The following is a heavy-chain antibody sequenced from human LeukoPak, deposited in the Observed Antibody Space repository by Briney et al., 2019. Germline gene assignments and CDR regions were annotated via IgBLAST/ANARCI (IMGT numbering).Heavy chain of an antibody. CDR1: GFTFSSYG. V-gene: IGHV3-23*01. CDR2: ISGSGGST. CDR3: AKDLYYYDSSGFDY. Sequence: GGTLRLSCAASGFTFSSYGMSWVRQAPGKGLEWVSAISGSGGSTYYADSVKGRLTISRDNSKNTLYLQMNSLRAEDTAVYYCAKDLYYYDSSGFDYWGQGTLVTVSS. J-gene: IGHJ4*02. D-gene: IGHD3-22*01.